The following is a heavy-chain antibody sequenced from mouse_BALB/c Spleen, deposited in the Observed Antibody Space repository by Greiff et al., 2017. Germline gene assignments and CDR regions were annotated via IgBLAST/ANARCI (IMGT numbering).Heavy chain of an antibody. D-gene: IGHD1-1*01. CDR1: GFNIKDTY. V-gene: IGHV14-3*02. Sequence: EVQLQQSGAELVKPGASVKLSCTASGFNIKDTYMHWVKQRPEQGLEWIGRIDPANGNTKYDPKFQGKATITADTSSNTAYLQLSSLTSEDTAVYYCARWDITTEDYCDYWGQGTTLTGSS. CDR2: IDPANGNT. J-gene: IGHJ2*01. CDR3: ARWDITTEDYCDY.